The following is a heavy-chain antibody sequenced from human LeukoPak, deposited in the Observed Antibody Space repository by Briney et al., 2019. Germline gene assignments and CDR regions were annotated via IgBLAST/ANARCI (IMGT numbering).Heavy chain of an antibody. CDR1: GFTFSSYA. CDR2: ISYDGSNK. J-gene: IGHJ1*01. Sequence: PGGSLRLSCAASGFTFSSYAMHWVRQAPGKGLEWVAVISYDGSNKYYADSVKGRFTISRDNSKNMLYLQMNSLRAEDTAVYYCARPSSGWYAEYFQHWGQGTLVTVSS. CDR3: ARPSSGWYAEYFQH. V-gene: IGHV3-30*04. D-gene: IGHD6-19*01.